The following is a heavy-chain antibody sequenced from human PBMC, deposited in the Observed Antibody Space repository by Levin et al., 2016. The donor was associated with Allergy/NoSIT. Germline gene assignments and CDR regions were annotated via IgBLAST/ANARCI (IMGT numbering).Heavy chain of an antibody. J-gene: IGHJ5*02. D-gene: IGHD3/OR15-3a*01. Sequence: SVKVSCKASGGTFSSYAISWVRQAPGQGLEWMGGIIPIFGTANYAQKFQGRVTITADKSTSTAYMELSSLRSEDTAVYYCARVSDWLLHRGWFDPWGQGTLVTVSS. CDR1: GGTFSSYA. V-gene: IGHV1-69*06. CDR2: IIPIFGTA. CDR3: ARVSDWLLHRGWFDP.